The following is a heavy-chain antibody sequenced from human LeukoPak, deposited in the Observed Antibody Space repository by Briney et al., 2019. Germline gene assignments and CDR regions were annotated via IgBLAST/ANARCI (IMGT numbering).Heavy chain of an antibody. CDR2: IWYDGSNK. Sequence: PGRSLRLSCAASGFTFSSYGMHWVRQAPGKGLEWVAVIWYDGSNKYYADSVKGRFTISRDNSKNTLYLQMNSLRAEDTAVYYCARDKYSSGTHCDYWGQGPLVTVSS. CDR3: ARDKYSSGTHCDY. J-gene: IGHJ4*02. V-gene: IGHV3-33*01. CDR1: GFTFSSYG. D-gene: IGHD3-22*01.